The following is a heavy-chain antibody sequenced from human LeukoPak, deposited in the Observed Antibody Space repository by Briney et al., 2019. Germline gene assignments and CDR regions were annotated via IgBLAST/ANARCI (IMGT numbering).Heavy chain of an antibody. CDR1: GYTFSDYG. Sequence: ASVKVSCKTSGYTFSDYGISWVRQAPGQGLEWMGWITAYNGNRLYAQRFQGRITLTTDTSTSTSYMELRSLEYDDTAIYYCARDNDKVVDHWGQGTLVTVSS. CDR3: ARDNDKVVDH. D-gene: IGHD1-1*01. V-gene: IGHV1-18*01. J-gene: IGHJ4*01. CDR2: ITAYNGNR.